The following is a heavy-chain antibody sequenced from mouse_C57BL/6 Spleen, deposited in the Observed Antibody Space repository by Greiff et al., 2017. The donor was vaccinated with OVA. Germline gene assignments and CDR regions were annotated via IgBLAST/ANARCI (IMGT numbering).Heavy chain of an antibody. D-gene: IGHD3-2*02. CDR1: GFTFTDYE. J-gene: IGHJ4*01. CDR3: AREGAGYLDAMDY. Sequence: VQLQQSGAGLVKPGASVTLSCKASGFTFTDYEMHWVQQTPVHGLEWIGDIDPVSGSIDYTQTFKGKATLTADKSSSTAYMELRRLTSEDSAIYYCAREGAGYLDAMDYWGQGTSVTVSS. CDR2: IDPVSGSI. V-gene: IGHV1-15*01.